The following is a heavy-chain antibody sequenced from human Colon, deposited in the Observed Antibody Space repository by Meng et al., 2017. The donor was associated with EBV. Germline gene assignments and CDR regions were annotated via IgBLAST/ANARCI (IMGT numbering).Heavy chain of an antibody. J-gene: IGHJ1*01. V-gene: IGHV4-30-4*02. CDR2: ISYNGIT. D-gene: IGHD5-12*01. CDR3: ATGRGYETYLQH. CDR1: GGSISSDDYY. Sequence: LHESGPRLVKLYKTLSLTCGVSGGSISSDDYYCSWIRQPPGKGLEWIGCISYNGITYYTPSLKSRVIISVDTSKNQSSLKLHSVTVADTAVYYCATGRGYETYLQHWGQGTLVTVSS.